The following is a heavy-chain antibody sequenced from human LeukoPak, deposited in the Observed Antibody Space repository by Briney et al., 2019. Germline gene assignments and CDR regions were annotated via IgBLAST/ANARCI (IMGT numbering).Heavy chain of an antibody. D-gene: IGHD3-9*01. Sequence: GGSLRLSCAASGFTFDDYGMSWVRQAPGKGLEWVSGINWNGGSTGYADSVKGRFTISRDNAQNSLYLQMNSLRAEDTASYHCARDLRYFDWFGMDVWGQGTTVTVSS. CDR1: GFTFDDYG. J-gene: IGHJ6*02. CDR2: INWNGGST. CDR3: ARDLRYFDWFGMDV. V-gene: IGHV3-20*01.